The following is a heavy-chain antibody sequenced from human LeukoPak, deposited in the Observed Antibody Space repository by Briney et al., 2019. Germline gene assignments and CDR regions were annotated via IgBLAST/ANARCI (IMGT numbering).Heavy chain of an antibody. V-gene: IGHV3-23*01. CDR1: GFTFSSYA. D-gene: IGHD6-13*01. Sequence: GGSLRLSCAASGFTFSSYAMSWVRQTPGKGLEWVSSISGGGDSEYYADSVKGRFTISRDKSENTLYLQMNSLRADDTAVYYCARDPYSSSWSAYYFDYWGQGTLVTVSS. CDR2: ISGGGDSE. CDR3: ARDPYSSSWSAYYFDY. J-gene: IGHJ4*02.